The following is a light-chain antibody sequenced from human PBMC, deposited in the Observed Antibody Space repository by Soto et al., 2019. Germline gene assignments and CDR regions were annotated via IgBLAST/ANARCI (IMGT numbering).Light chain of an antibody. Sequence: DIQMTQSPSSLSASVGDRVTMTCRASQNIGNYLIWYQQKPGKAPNLLIYYASTLQSGVPSRFSGSGSGTDFTLTINSLQPEDFATYYCQQSDGVPLTFGPGTKVDIK. V-gene: IGKV1-39*01. J-gene: IGKJ3*01. CDR1: QNIGNY. CDR2: YAS. CDR3: QQSDGVPLT.